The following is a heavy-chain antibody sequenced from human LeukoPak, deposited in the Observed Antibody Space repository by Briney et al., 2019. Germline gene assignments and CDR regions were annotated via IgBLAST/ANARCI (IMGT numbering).Heavy chain of an antibody. CDR3: AKGHYYGSGSYWV. CDR1: GFTFSSYS. Sequence: GGSLRLSCAASGFTFSSYSMNWVRQAPGKGLEWVSSISSSSSNIYYADSVKGRFTISRDNSKNTLYLRMNSLRAEDTAVYYCAKGHYYGSGSYWVWGQGTLVTVSS. V-gene: IGHV3-21*04. D-gene: IGHD3-10*01. CDR2: ISSSSSNI. J-gene: IGHJ4*02.